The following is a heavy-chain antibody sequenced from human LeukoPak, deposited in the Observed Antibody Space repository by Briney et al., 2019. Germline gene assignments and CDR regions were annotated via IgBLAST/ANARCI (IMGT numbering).Heavy chain of an antibody. CDR2: INHSGST. CDR3: AQYYYDSSGYLN. V-gene: IGHV4-34*01. J-gene: IGHJ4*02. CDR1: GGSFSGYY. Sequence: PSETLSLTCAVYGGSFSGYYWSWIRQPPGKGLEWIGEINHSGSTNYNPSLKSRVTISVDTSKNQFSLKLSSVTAADTAVYYCAQYYYDSSGYLNWGQGTLVTVSS. D-gene: IGHD3-22*01.